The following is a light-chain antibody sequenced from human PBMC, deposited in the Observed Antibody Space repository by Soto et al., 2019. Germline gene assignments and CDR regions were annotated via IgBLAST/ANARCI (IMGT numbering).Light chain of an antibody. CDR3: GTWDSSLSAGV. J-gene: IGLJ3*02. Sequence: QSVLTQPPSVSAAPGQQVTISCSGSSSNIGNNFVSWYQQLPGTAPKLLIYDSNKRPSGIPDRFSGSKSGTSATLDITGLQTGDEADYYCGTWDSSLSAGVFGGGTKLTVL. CDR2: DSN. CDR1: SSNIGNNF. V-gene: IGLV1-51*01.